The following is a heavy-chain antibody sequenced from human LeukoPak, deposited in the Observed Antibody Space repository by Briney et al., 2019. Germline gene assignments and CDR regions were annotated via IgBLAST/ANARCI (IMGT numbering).Heavy chain of an antibody. CDR1: GGSISSYY. D-gene: IGHD3-22*01. V-gene: IGHV4-59*12. J-gene: IGHJ6*03. CDR2: IYYSGST. Sequence: SETLSLTCTVSGGSISSYYWSWIRQPPGKGLEWIGYIYYSGSTNYNPSLKSRVTISVDTSKNQFSLKLSSVTAADTAVYYCARCGLFDNMDVWGKGTTVTISS. CDR3: ARCGLFDNMDV.